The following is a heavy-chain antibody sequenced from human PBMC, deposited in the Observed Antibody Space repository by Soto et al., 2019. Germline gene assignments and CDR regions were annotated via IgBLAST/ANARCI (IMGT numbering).Heavy chain of an antibody. CDR3: ASPGWGYYDSSGYLGGFDI. CDR2: IYPGDSDT. V-gene: IGHV5-51*01. CDR1: GYSFTSYW. J-gene: IGHJ3*02. D-gene: IGHD3-22*01. Sequence: GESLKISCKGSGYSFTSYWIGWVRQMPGKGLEWMGIIYPGDSDTRYSPSFQGQVTISADKSISTAYLQWSSLKASDTAMYYCASPGWGYYDSSGYLGGFDIWGQGTMVTVSS.